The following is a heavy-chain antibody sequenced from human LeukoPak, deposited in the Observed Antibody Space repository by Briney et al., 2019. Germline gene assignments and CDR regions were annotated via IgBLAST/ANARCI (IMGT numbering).Heavy chain of an antibody. D-gene: IGHD4-11*01. CDR2: IYHSGST. Sequence: KASETLSLTCTVSGYSISSGYYWGWIRQPPGQGLEWIGSIYHSGSTYYNPSLKSRVTISVDTSKNQFSLKLSSVTAADTAVYYCARELGRMTTVPHFDYWGQGTLVTVSS. CDR1: GYSISSGYY. CDR3: ARELGRMTTVPHFDY. V-gene: IGHV4-38-2*02. J-gene: IGHJ4*02.